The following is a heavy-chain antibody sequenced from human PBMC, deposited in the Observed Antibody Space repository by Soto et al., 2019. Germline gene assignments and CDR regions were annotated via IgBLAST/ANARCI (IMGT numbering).Heavy chain of an antibody. Sequence: ASVKVSFKASGYTFTGYFMHWVRQAPGQGLEWMGWINPYSGCADYAQSFQGRVTMTRDTSISTVYMELSRLRFDDTAVYYCARVIRGAYYNSPLDTWGQGTVVTVSS. CDR1: GYTFTGYF. CDR3: ARVIRGAYYNSPLDT. CDR2: INPYSGCA. D-gene: IGHD3-10*01. V-gene: IGHV1-2*02. J-gene: IGHJ5*02.